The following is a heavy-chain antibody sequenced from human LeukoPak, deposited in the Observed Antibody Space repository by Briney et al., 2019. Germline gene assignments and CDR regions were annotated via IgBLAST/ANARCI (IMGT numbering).Heavy chain of an antibody. J-gene: IGHJ4*02. CDR2: IYTSGST. D-gene: IGHD5-24*01. Sequence: SQTVSLTCTVSGGSISSGSYYWSWIRQPAGKGLEWIGRIYTSGSTNYNPSLKSRVTISVDTSKNQFSLKLSSVTAADTAVYYCARGRRDGPSTPYYFDYWGQGTLVTVSS. CDR3: ARGRRDGPSTPYYFDY. V-gene: IGHV4-61*02. CDR1: GGSISSGSYY.